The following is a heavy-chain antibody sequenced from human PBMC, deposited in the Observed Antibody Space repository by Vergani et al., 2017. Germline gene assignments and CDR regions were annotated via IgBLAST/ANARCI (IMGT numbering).Heavy chain of an antibody. Sequence: EVQLVQSGAEVKTPGASLKISCQGSGYSITNYWIAWVRQRPGKGLEWMGIIYAGDSDVKYSPSFQGQVTMSVDKSLSTAYLQWSSLKASDTATYYCAKTHDCSSLYSSYNWFDPWGQGTQVTVSS. CDR1: GYSITNYW. V-gene: IGHV5-51*03. J-gene: IGHJ5*02. CDR3: AKTHDCSSLYSSYNWFDP. CDR2: IYAGDSDV. D-gene: IGHD3-3*01.